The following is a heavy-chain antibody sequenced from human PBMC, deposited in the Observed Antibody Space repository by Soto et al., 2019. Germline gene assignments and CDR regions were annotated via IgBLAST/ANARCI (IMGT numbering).Heavy chain of an antibody. CDR3: ATSPNHVEYYFDY. Sequence: GASVKVSCKASGYTFTYRYLHWVRQAPGQALEWMGWITPFNGNTNYAQKFQDRVTITRDRSMSTAYMELSSLRSEDTAMYYCATSPNHVEYYFDYWGQGTLVTVSS. CDR2: ITPFNGNT. CDR1: GYTFTYRY. V-gene: IGHV1-45*02. D-gene: IGHD7-27*01. J-gene: IGHJ4*02.